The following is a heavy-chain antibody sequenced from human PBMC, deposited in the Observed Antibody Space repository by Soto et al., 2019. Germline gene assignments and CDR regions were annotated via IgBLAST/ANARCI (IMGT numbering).Heavy chain of an antibody. Sequence: GGSLRLSCAASGFTFSSYAMSWVRQAPGKGLEWVSAISGSGGSTYHADSVKGRFTISRDNSKNTLYLQMNSPRAEDTAVYYCSKDHYCSSTSCHIGWFDPWGQGXLVTVSS. D-gene: IGHD2-2*02. J-gene: IGHJ5*02. CDR3: SKDHYCSSTSCHIGWFDP. CDR2: ISGSGGST. V-gene: IGHV3-23*01. CDR1: GFTFSSYA.